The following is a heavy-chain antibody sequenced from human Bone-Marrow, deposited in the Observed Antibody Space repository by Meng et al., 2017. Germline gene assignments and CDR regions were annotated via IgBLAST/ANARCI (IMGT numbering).Heavy chain of an antibody. Sequence: GESLKISCAASGFTFSSYSMNWVRQAPGKGLEWVSSISSSSSYIYYADSVRGRFTISRDNAKNSLYLQMNSLRAEDTAVYYCARDSRSQSANWGQGTRVTFYS. CDR2: ISSSSSYI. CDR1: GFTFSSYS. V-gene: IGHV3-21*01. J-gene: IGHJ6*01. CDR3: ARDSRSQSAN. D-gene: IGHD1-26*01.